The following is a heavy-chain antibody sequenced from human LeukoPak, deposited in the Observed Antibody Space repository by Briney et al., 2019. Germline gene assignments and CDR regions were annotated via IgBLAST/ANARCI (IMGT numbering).Heavy chain of an antibody. CDR2: ISAYNGNT. CDR1: GYTFTSYG. Sequence: ASVNVSCKASGYTFTSYGISWVRQAPGQGLEWMGWISAYNGNTNYAQKLQGRVTMTTDTSTSTAYMELRSLRSDDTAVYYCAAGVANYYDSSGYYAWGQGTLVTVSS. J-gene: IGHJ4*02. D-gene: IGHD3-22*01. CDR3: AAGVANYYDSSGYYA. V-gene: IGHV1-18*01.